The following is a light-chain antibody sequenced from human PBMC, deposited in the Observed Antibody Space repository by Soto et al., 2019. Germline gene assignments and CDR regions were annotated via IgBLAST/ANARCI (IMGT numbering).Light chain of an antibody. V-gene: IGLV2-14*01. CDR3: SSHTSDNTRV. Sequence: QSVLTQPASVSGSPGQSIAISCNGTSSDVGGYDYVSWYQQHPDKAPKLIIFEVTQRPSGVSDRFSGSKSGNTASLTISGLQPKDEADYYCSSHTSDNTRVFGSGTKVTVL. CDR1: SSDVGGYDY. CDR2: EVT. J-gene: IGLJ1*01.